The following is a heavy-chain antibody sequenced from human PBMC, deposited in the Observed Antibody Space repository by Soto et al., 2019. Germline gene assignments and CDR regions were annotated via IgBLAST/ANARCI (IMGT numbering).Heavy chain of an antibody. CDR2: IIPILGIA. CDR1: GGTFSSYT. CDR3: ARAQQLDPHLGFYYYYYMDV. D-gene: IGHD6-13*01. V-gene: IGHV1-69*02. J-gene: IGHJ6*03. Sequence: QVQLVQSGAEVKKPGSSVKVSCKASGGTFSSYTISWVRQAPGQGLEWMGRIIPILGIANYAQKFQGRVTITADKSTSTAYMELSSLRSEDTAVYYCARAQQLDPHLGFYYYYYMDVWGKGTTVTVSS.